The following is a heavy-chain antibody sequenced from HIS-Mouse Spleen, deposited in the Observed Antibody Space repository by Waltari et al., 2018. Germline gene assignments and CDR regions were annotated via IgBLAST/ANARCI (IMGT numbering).Heavy chain of an antibody. Sequence: QVQLVESGGGVVQPGGSLGLSCAAPGFTVSSYGMHWVRQAPGKGLEWVAVISYDGSNKYYADSVKGRFTISRDNSKNTLYLQMNSLRAEDTAVYYCAKDKHHAFDYWGQGTLVTVSS. J-gene: IGHJ4*02. CDR1: GFTVSSYG. V-gene: IGHV3-30*18. CDR2: ISYDGSNK. CDR3: AKDKHHAFDY.